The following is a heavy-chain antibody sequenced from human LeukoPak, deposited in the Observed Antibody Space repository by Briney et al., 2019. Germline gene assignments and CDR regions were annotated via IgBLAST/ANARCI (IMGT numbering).Heavy chain of an antibody. J-gene: IGHJ4*02. D-gene: IGHD1-26*01. CDR1: GFAFGSYE. V-gene: IGHV3-48*03. CDR2: IGGRGTI. CDR3: ARDRTVGVPGRLYFDH. Sequence: LTGGSLRLSCAASGFAFGSYEMNWVRQAPGKGPEWISYIGGRGTIYYADSVKGRFTISRDDAKNSLYLEMNSPRAEDTAVYYCARDRTVGVPGRLYFDHWGQGVLVTVSS.